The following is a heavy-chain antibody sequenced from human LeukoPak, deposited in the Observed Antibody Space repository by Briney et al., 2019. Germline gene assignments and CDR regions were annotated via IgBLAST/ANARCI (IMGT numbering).Heavy chain of an antibody. CDR2: IYSGGST. V-gene: IGHV3-66*02. CDR3: ARDVRLGYFDY. D-gene: IGHD6-25*01. Sequence: GGSLRLSCAASGFTVSSNYMSWVRQAPGKGLEWVSVIYSGGSTYYADSVKGRFTISRDNSKNTLYLQMNSLRAEDTAVYYCARDVRLGYFDYWGQGTLVTVSS. J-gene: IGHJ4*02. CDR1: GFTVSSNY.